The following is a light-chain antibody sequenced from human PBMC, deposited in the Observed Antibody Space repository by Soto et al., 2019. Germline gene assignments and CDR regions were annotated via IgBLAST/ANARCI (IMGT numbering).Light chain of an antibody. CDR1: SSDIGAYNY. J-gene: IGLJ1*01. Sequence: QPALTQPASVSGSPGQSITISCTGTSSDIGAYNYVSWYQQHPGKAPKLLIYDVSDRPSGVSNRFSGSKSGNTASLTISGLQAEDEADYYCSSYTTSSTLDVFGSGTKLTVL. CDR3: SSYTTSSTLDV. CDR2: DVS. V-gene: IGLV2-14*01.